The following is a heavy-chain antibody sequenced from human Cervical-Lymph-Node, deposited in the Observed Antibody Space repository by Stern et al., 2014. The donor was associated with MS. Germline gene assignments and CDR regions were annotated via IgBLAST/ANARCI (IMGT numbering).Heavy chain of an antibody. D-gene: IGHD5-12*01. CDR3: ARHDPRGYDYWYYFDY. Sequence: QLQLQESGPGLVKPSETLSLTCTVSGGSISSYFWSWIRQPPGKGLEWIGYISYSGSTKYNPSLESRVTISVDTSKNQFSLGLRFVTAADTAVYFCARHDPRGYDYWYYFDYWGQGTLVTVSS. CDR1: GGSISSYF. CDR2: ISYSGST. V-gene: IGHV4-59*08. J-gene: IGHJ4*02.